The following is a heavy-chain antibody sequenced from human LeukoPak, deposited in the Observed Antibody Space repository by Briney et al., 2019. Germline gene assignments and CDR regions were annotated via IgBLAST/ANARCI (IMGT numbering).Heavy chain of an antibody. CDR2: IKSKTGGGTT. V-gene: IGHV3-15*01. CDR1: GFTFTNAW. D-gene: IGHD3-10*01. CDR3: STVFWVRGVIITSMVRTPYYFDN. Sequence: GGSLRLSCAASGFTFTNAWMSWVRQAPGKGLEWVGRIKSKTGGGTTDYPAPVKGRFTISRDDSKNTLYLQMNSLKTEDTAVYYCSTVFWVRGVIITSMVRTPYYFDNWGQGTPVTVSS. J-gene: IGHJ4*02.